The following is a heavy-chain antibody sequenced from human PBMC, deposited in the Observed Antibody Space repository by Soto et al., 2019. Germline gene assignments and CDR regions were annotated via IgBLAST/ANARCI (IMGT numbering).Heavy chain of an antibody. CDR3: ARSRGGGYSYGDPDY. J-gene: IGHJ4*02. Sequence: SETLSLTCAVYGGSFSGYYWSWIRQPPGKGLEWIGEINHSGSTNYNPSLKSRVTISVDTSKNQFSLKLSSVTAADTAVYYCARSRGGGYSYGDPDYWGQGTLVTVSS. CDR1: GGSFSGYY. D-gene: IGHD5-18*01. V-gene: IGHV4-34*01. CDR2: INHSGST.